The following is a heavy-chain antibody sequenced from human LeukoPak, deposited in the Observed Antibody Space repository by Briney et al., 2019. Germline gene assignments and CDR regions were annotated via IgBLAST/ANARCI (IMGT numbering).Heavy chain of an antibody. J-gene: IGHJ4*02. D-gene: IGHD6-13*01. V-gene: IGHV4-59*01. CDR2: VYYSGST. CDR3: ARAGEGIAAAGPGFDY. CDR1: SGSISSYY. Sequence: SETLSPTCTVSSGSISSYYWSWIRQPPGKGLEWIGYVYYSGSTSYKPSLKSRVTISLDTSKNQFSLKLSSVTAADTAVYYCARAGEGIAAAGPGFDYWGQGTLVTVSS.